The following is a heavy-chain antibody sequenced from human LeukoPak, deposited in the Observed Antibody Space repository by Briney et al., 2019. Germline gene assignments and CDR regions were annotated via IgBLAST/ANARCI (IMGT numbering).Heavy chain of an antibody. J-gene: IGHJ4*02. CDR2: IRWDRGTV. V-gene: IGHV3-9*01. D-gene: IGHD1-26*01. CDR1: GFTFDDYA. CDR3: ARGIDSSGTYSGWGFHLRY. Sequence: GRSLRLSCAASGFTFDDYAMHWVRQAPGKGLEWVSGIRWDRGTVGYAGSVKGRFTISRDNAKSSVYLQMNSLRAEDTALYYCARGIDSSGTYSGWGFHLRYWGQGTPVTVSS.